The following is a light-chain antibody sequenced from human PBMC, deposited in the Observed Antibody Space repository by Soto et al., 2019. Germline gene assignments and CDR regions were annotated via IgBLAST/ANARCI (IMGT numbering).Light chain of an antibody. J-gene: IGKJ3*01. CDR1: QSVSSY. V-gene: IGKV3-11*01. CDR3: QQGSNWPPPFA. Sequence: EIVLPQSPATLSLSPGERATLSCRASQSVSSYLAWYQQKPGQAPRLLIYDASNRATGIPARFSGSGSGTAVTLTVSTREPEDSAVYSCQQGSNWPPPFAVSPATKVYI. CDR2: DAS.